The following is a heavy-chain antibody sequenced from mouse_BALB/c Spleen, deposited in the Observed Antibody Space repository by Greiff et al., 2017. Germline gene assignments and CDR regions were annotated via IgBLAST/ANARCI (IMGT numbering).Heavy chain of an antibody. CDR1: GFDFSRYW. CDR3: ASIYYDYDGYFDV. CDR2: INPDSSTI. V-gene: IGHV4-1*02. D-gene: IGHD2-4*01. J-gene: IGHJ1*01. Sequence: DVKLQESGGGLAQPGGSLKLSCAASGFDFSRYWMSWVRQAPGKGLEWIGEINPDSSTINYTPSLKDKFIISRDNAKNTLYLQMSKVRSEDTALYYCASIYYDYDGYFDVWGAGTTVTVSS.